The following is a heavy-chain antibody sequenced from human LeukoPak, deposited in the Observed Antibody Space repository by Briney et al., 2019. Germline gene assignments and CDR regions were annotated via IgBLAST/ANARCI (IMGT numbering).Heavy chain of an antibody. CDR1: GGSISSYY. D-gene: IGHD2-2*01. CDR3: ARHRSPAALQFDP. V-gene: IGHV4-4*09. J-gene: IGHJ5*02. Sequence: PSETLSLTCTVSGGSISSYYWNWFRQPPGKGLEWIGYIYTSGSTNYNPSLKSRVTISVDTSKNQFSLKLRSVTAADTAVYYCARHRSPAALQFDPWGQGTLVTVSS. CDR2: IYTSGST.